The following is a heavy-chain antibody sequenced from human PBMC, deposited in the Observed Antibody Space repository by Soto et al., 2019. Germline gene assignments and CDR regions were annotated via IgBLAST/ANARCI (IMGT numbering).Heavy chain of an antibody. D-gene: IGHD3-3*01. Sequence: ASVKVSCKASGYTFTNSVSSWVRQAPGQGLEWMGWISTDNGNTNYAQHLQGRVGMTTDTSTSTAYMDLRSLRSDDTAVYYCARDQGITTFGVYSMYYYGMDVWG. CDR2: ISTDNGNT. CDR1: GYTFTNSV. V-gene: IGHV1-18*01. J-gene: IGHJ6*02. CDR3: ARDQGITTFGVYSMYYYGMDV.